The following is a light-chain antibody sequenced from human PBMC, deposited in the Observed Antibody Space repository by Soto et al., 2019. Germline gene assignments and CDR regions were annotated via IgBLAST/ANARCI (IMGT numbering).Light chain of an antibody. CDR3: QQYDGYSGLI. J-gene: IGKJ4*01. Sequence: DIQLTQSPSTLSASVGDRDTITCRASQSISYWLAWYQQKAGKAPKLLIYTASNLNSGVPSRFSGSGSGTEFTLTISRLQPDDFATYHCQQYDGYSGLIFGGGTKVEIK. V-gene: IGKV1-5*03. CDR1: QSISYW. CDR2: TAS.